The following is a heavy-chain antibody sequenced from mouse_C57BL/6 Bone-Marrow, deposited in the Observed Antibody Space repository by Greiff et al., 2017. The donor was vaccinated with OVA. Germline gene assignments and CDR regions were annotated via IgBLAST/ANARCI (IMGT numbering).Heavy chain of an antibody. J-gene: IGHJ4*01. V-gene: IGHV1-7*01. CDR3: ARSGYPYYYARDY. CDR2: INPTSGYP. Sequence: QVQLQPSGAELAKPGASVTLSCKASGYTFTRYWMHWVTQRPGQGLDWIGYINPTSGYPTYTQTFQATATLTADKSSSTAYMQLSSLTYEDAAVYYCARSGYPYYYARDYWGQGTSGTVSS. D-gene: IGHD2-2*01. CDR1: GYTFTRYW.